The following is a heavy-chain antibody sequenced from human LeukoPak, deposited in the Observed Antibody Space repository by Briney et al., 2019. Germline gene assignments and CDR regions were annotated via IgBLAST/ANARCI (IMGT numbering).Heavy chain of an antibody. CDR1: GYTFTGYY. J-gene: IGHJ1*01. Sequence: ASVKVSCKACGYTFTGYYMHWVRRAPGQRLEWMGWINPNSSATNYARNFQGRVTMTRDTSITTAYMELSRLRSDDTAVYYCARVLKDGYNYGNFEHWGQGTLVTVSS. CDR3: ARVLKDGYNYGNFEH. CDR2: INPNSSAT. V-gene: IGHV1-2*02. D-gene: IGHD5-24*01.